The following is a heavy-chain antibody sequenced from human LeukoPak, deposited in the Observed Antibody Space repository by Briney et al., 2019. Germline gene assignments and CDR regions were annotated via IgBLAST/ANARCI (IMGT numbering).Heavy chain of an antibody. CDR2: ISYDGSNR. D-gene: IGHD2-15*01. CDR1: GFTQRSYG. J-gene: IGHJ4*02. CDR3: AKDLHGLYDY. Sequence: GGSLSLFCAASGFTQRSYGILWLHQAPREGREWVAFISYDGSNRYSADSVKGRFTISRDNSKNTPYLQMNSLRAEDTAVYYRAKDLHGLYDYWGEGPLVTVSS. V-gene: IGHV3-33*05.